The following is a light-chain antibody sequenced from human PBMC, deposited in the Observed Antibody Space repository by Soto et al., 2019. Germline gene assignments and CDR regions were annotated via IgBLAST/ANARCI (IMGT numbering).Light chain of an antibody. CDR2: AAS. J-gene: IGKJ2*02. CDR1: QNINAY. Sequence: QMTRAPSTLSASVGDRVTITCRSSQNINAYVNWYQQKSGKAPELLIYAASNLQSGVPPRFSGSGSGTEFALIITSLQPEDSATYYCQQSYIIPRTFGQGTKVDIK. V-gene: IGKV1-39*01. CDR3: QQSYIIPRT.